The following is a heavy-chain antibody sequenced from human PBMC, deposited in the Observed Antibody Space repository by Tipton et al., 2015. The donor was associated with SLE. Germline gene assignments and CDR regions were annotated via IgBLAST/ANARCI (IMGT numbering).Heavy chain of an antibody. CDR1: GDSSSGSF. D-gene: IGHD3-10*01. Sequence: TLSLTCSVYGDSSSGSFWTWFRQSPGKGLEWLGEVSDSGSTNYKPSLKSRLSMSLVRSRNPFSLSLRPVTPADTGVFYCARGNKRTRGNDMVRGRLVPAYYNSYMDVWGKGSTVTVSS. CDR2: VSDSGST. CDR3: ARGNKRTRGNDMVRGRLVPAYYNSYMDV. V-gene: IGHV4-34*01. J-gene: IGHJ6*03.